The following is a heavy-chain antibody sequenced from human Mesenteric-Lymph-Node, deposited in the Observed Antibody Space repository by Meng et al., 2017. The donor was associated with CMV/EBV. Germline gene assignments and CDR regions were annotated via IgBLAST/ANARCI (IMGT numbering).Heavy chain of an antibody. CDR2: ISWNRDKI. D-gene: IGHD2-2*01. J-gene: IGHJ3*01. Sequence: SLKISCATSGFTFDDYALHWVRQAPGKGLEWVSGISWNRDKIGYADSVKGRFTISRDNSKHTLYLQMNSLRPEDTAVYYCARYYQDIVVIPDAHDAFDVWGQGTMVTVSS. CDR3: ARYYQDIVVIPDAHDAFDV. V-gene: IGHV3-9*01. CDR1: GFTFDDYA.